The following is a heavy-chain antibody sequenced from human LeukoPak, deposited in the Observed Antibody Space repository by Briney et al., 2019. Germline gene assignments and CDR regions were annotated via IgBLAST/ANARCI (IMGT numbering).Heavy chain of an antibody. CDR1: SGSFSGYY. Sequence: SETLSLTCAVYSGSFSGYYWSWIRQPPGKGLEWIGEINHSGSTNYNPSLKSRVTISVDTSKNQFSLKLSSVTAADTAVYYCARHPGGAYYYYYYGMDVWGQGTTVTVSS. J-gene: IGHJ6*02. CDR2: INHSGST. CDR3: ARHPGGAYYYYYYGMDV. D-gene: IGHD1-26*01. V-gene: IGHV4-34*01.